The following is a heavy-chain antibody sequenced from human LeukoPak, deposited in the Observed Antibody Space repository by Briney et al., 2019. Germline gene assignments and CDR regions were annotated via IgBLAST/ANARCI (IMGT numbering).Heavy chain of an antibody. Sequence: GGSLRLSCAASGFTFSSYAMHWVRQAPGKGLEWVAVISYDGTNKYYADSVTGRFTISRDNSKNTLYLEMNSLRAEDTAVYYCARVRLQLVSEAPYYYYYGMDVWGQGTTVTVSS. J-gene: IGHJ6*02. CDR1: GFTFSSYA. CDR3: ARVRLQLVSEAPYYYYYGMDV. V-gene: IGHV3-30-3*01. CDR2: ISYDGTNK. D-gene: IGHD6-13*01.